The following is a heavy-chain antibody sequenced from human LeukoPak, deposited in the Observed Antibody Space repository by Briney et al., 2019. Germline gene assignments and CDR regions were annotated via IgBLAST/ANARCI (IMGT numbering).Heavy chain of an antibody. V-gene: IGHV4-38-2*01. J-gene: IGHJ4*02. CDR1: GYSISSEYY. CDR3: ARAPIYCTNGVCYSARFDY. CDR2: ISHSGST. D-gene: IGHD2-8*01. Sequence: SETLSLSCAVSGYSISSEYYWGWIRQPPGKGLEWIGSISHSGSTSYNPSLRSRVTISVDTSKTQFSLKLSSVTAADTAVYYCARAPIYCTNGVCYSARFDYWGQGTLVTVSS.